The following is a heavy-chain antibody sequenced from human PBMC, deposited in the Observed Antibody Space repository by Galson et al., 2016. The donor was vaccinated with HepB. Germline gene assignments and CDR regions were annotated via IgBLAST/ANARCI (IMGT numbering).Heavy chain of an antibody. CDR1: GFTFSSYA. Sequence: SLRLSCAASGFTFSSYAMSWVRQAPGKGLEWVSAIRGSGGSTFYADSVKGRFTISRDNAKDTLYTQMNSLRAEDTAVYYCARESPTTAGAFDIWGQGTMVTVSS. CDR3: ARESPTTAGAFDI. D-gene: IGHD4-17*01. CDR2: IRGSGGST. V-gene: IGHV3-23*01. J-gene: IGHJ3*02.